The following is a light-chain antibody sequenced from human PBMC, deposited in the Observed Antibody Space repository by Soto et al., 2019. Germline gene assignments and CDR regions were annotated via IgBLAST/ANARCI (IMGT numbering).Light chain of an antibody. V-gene: IGKV3-20*01. Sequence: ILLTQSPGTLSLSPGERATLSCRASQTVRNNYLAWYQQKPGQAPRLLIYDASSRATGIPDRFSGGGSGTDFTLTISRLEPEDFAVYYCQQFSSYPHTFGGGTKVE. CDR2: DAS. CDR3: QQFSSYPHT. CDR1: QTVRNNY. J-gene: IGKJ4*01.